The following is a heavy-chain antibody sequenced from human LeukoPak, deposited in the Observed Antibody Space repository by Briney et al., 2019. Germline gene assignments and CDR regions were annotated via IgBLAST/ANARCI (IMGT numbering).Heavy chain of an antibody. Sequence: PGGSRRLSCAASGFTFSRYWMHWVRQAPGKGLVWVSRDSSDGSSTSYADSVKGRFTISRDNAKNTLYLQMNSLRAEDTADYFCERGEGIIRRYYYDSSGYPDYWGQGTLVTVSS. J-gene: IGHJ4*02. CDR3: ERGEGIIRRYYYDSSGYPDY. CDR2: DSSDGSST. V-gene: IGHV3-74*01. CDR1: GFTFSRYW. D-gene: IGHD3-22*01.